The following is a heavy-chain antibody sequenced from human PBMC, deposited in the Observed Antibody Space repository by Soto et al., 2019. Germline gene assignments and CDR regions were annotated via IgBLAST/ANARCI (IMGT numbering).Heavy chain of an antibody. CDR3: ARGEFDY. Sequence: GGSLRLSCAASGFTFSSYSMHWVRQAPGKGLEWVAVISYDGSNKYYADSVKGRFTISRDNSKNTLYLQMNSLRAEDTAVYYCARGEFDYWGQGTLVTVSS. CDR1: GFTFSSYS. J-gene: IGHJ4*02. V-gene: IGHV3-30-3*01. CDR2: ISYDGSNK.